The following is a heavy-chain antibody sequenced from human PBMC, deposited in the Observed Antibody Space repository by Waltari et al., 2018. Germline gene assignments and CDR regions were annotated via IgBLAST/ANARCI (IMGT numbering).Heavy chain of an antibody. D-gene: IGHD3-16*01. J-gene: IGHJ6*02. Sequence: QVQLQESGPGLVKPSQTLSLTCTVSGGSISRGSYSWSWIRQPAGKGLEWIGYIYTSGSTNYNPSLKSRVTISVDTSKNQFSLKLSSVTAADTAVYYCARAFYPGFYYGMDVWGQGTTVTVSS. CDR3: ARAFYPGFYYGMDV. V-gene: IGHV4-61*09. CDR2: IYTSGST. CDR1: GGSISRGSYS.